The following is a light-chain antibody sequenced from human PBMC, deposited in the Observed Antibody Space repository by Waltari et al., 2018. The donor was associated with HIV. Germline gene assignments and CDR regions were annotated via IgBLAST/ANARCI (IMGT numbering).Light chain of an antibody. CDR3: QQYYNTPQT. CDR2: WAS. J-gene: IGKJ2*01. V-gene: IGKV4-1*01. CDR1: HSVLYSPGNKNY. Sequence: DIVMTHSPDSLAVSLGERDTINFRSSHSVLYSPGNKNYLAWYQQKPGQPPKLLIYWASTRESGVPDRFSGSGSGTDFTLTISSLQAEDVAVYYCQQYYNTPQTFGQGTKLEIK.